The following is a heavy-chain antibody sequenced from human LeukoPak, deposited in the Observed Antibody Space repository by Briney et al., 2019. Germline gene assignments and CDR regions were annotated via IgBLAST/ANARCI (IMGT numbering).Heavy chain of an antibody. CDR2: IYHSGST. V-gene: IGHV4-30-2*01. J-gene: IGHJ2*01. D-gene: IGHD5-24*01. CDR3: ARVRVRRDGYNVLDWYFDL. Sequence: SQTLSLTCAVSGGSISSGGYSWSWIRQPPGKGLEWIGYIYHSGSTYYNPSLKSRVTISVDRSKNQFSLKLSSVTAADTAVYYCARVRVRRDGYNVLDWYFDLWGRGTLVTVSS. CDR1: GGSISSGGYS.